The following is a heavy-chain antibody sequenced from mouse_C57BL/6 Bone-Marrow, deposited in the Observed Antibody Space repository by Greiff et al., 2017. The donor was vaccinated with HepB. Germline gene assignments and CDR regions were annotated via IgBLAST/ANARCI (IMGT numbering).Heavy chain of an antibody. CDR1: GFTFSSYA. J-gene: IGHJ2*01. D-gene: IGHD2-4*01. Sequence: VQLKESGGGLVKPGGSLKLSCAASGFTFSSYAMSWVRQTPEKRLEWVATISDGGSYTYYPDNVKGRFTISRDNAKNNLYLQMSHLKSEDTAMYYCARDPIYYDYDGDYWGQGTTLTVSS. V-gene: IGHV5-4*01. CDR2: ISDGGSYT. CDR3: ARDPIYYDYDGDY.